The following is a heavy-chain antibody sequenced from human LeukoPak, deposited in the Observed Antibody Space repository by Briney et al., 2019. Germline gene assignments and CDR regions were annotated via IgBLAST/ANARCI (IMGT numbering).Heavy chain of an antibody. J-gene: IGHJ6*03. Sequence: ASVKVSCKASGYTFTSHYMHWVRQAPGQGLEWMGIINPNGGGTNYAQKFQGRVTVTRDMSTSTVYMELSSLRSEDTAVYYCARGAVIVPAAMTIYYYYYYMDVWAKGPRSPSP. CDR3: ARGAVIVPAAMTIYYYYYYMDV. CDR2: INPNGGGT. V-gene: IGHV1-46*01. CDR1: GYTFTSHY. D-gene: IGHD2-2*01.